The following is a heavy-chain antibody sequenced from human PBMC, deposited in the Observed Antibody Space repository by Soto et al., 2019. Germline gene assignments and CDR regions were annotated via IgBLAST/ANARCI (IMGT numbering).Heavy chain of an antibody. CDR2: IIPISGTT. CDR3: ARLRCFHGLCHTADYGMDV. V-gene: IGHV1-69*13. Sequence: SVKVACKASGDVFISYGISWVRQAPGQGLEWMGGIIPISGTTNYAQKFQGRVAITADESTDTVYMELSRLRSEDTAVYFCARLRCFHGLCHTADYGMDVWAQGTTVTVSS. CDR1: GDVFISYG. D-gene: IGHD2-8*01. J-gene: IGHJ6*02.